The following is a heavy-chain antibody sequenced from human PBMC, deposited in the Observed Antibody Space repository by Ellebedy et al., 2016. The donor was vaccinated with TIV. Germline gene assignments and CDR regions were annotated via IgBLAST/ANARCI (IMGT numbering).Heavy chain of an antibody. CDR2: ISSSGSTI. CDR3: ARDRPYSSGWSKSRIENRGFDY. D-gene: IGHD6-19*01. V-gene: IGHV3-48*03. J-gene: IGHJ4*02. Sequence: GESLKISCAASGFTFSSYEMNWVRQAPGKGLEWVSYISSSGSTIYYADSVKGRFTIPRDNAKNSLYLQMNSLRAEDTAVYYCARDRPYSSGWSKSRIENRGFDYWGQGTLVTVSS. CDR1: GFTFSSYE.